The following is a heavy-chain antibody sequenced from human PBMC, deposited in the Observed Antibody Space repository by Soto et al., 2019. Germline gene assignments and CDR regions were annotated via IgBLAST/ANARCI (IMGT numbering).Heavy chain of an antibody. D-gene: IGHD3-22*01. CDR3: AGVVVGPTRLWYKHDMDV. V-gene: IGHV1-69*18. CDR1: GGTFSNYG. CDR2: IIPTFRTT. J-gene: IGHJ6*02. Sequence: QVQLVQSGAEVKKPGSSVKVSCKAYGGTFSNYGISWVRQAPGQGLEWMGSIIPTFRTTTYAQKFQGRLTLSADQSKSTGDMDLSSLIYEDTAVYYCAGVVVGPTRLWYKHDMDVWGQGTTVTVSS.